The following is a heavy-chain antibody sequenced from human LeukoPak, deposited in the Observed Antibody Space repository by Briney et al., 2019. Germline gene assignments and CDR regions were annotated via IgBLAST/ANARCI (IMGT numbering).Heavy chain of an antibody. Sequence: SVEVSCKASGDTFSSYAISWVRQAPGQGLEWMGGIIPIFGTANYAQKFQGRVTITADESTSTAYMELSSLRSEDTAVYYCARSGEGDYYDSSGYYCALDYWGQGTLVTVSS. CDR1: GDTFSSYA. D-gene: IGHD3-22*01. CDR2: IIPIFGTA. CDR3: ARSGEGDYYDSSGYYCALDY. J-gene: IGHJ4*02. V-gene: IGHV1-69*13.